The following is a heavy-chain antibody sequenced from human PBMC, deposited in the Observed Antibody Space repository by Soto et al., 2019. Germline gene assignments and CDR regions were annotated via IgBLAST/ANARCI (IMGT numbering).Heavy chain of an antibody. CDR2: IYYSGST. J-gene: IGHJ4*02. V-gene: IGHV4-31*03. CDR3: AKGNDYYDSSGRRLYFDY. D-gene: IGHD3-22*01. CDR1: GGSISSGGYY. Sequence: SETLSLTCTVSGGSISSGGYYWSWIRQHPGKGLEWIGYIYYSGSTYYNPSLKSRVTISVDTPKNQFSLKLSSVTAADTAVYYCAKGNDYYDSSGRRLYFDYWGQGTLVTVSS.